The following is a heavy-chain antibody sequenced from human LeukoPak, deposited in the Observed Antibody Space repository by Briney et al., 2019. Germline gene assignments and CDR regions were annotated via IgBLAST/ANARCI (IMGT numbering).Heavy chain of an antibody. CDR3: AKSSSWVWRGSGSYHFDY. D-gene: IGHD3-10*01. CDR2: ISGSGGST. Sequence: PGRSLRLSCAASGFTFSSYAMSWVRQAPGKGLEWVSAISGSGGSTYYADSVKGRFTISRDNSKNTLYLQMNSLRAEDTAVYYCAKSSSWVWRGSGSYHFDYWGQGTLVTVSS. CDR1: GFTFSSYA. J-gene: IGHJ4*02. V-gene: IGHV3-23*01.